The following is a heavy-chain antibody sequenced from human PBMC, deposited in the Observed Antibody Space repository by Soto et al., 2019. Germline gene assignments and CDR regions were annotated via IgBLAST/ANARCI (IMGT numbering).Heavy chain of an antibody. CDR3: ARDQQTYYDFWSGFRNYYYYGMDV. CDR1: GYTFTSYG. J-gene: IGHJ6*02. CDR2: IIAYNGNT. Sequence: GASVKVSFKASGYTFTSYGSSWVRQAPGQGLEWMGCIIAYNGNTNYAQKLQGRVTMTTDTSTSTAYMELRSLRSDDTAVYYCARDQQTYYDFWSGFRNYYYYGMDVWGQGTAVTVSS. V-gene: IGHV1-18*01. D-gene: IGHD3-3*01.